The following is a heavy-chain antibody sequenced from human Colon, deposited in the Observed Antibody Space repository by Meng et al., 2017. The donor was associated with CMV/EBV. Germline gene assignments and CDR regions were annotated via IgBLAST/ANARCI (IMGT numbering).Heavy chain of an antibody. CDR1: GFTFSTYA. CDR3: ARDVESSGYWNWFDP. D-gene: IGHD3-22*01. V-gene: IGHV3-7*01. Sequence: GGSLRLSCAASGFTFSTYAMSWVRQAPGKGLEWVANIKQDGNEKYYVDSVRGRFTISRDNAKNSLYLEMNSLRAEDTAVYYCARDVESSGYWNWFDPWGQGTLVTVSS. CDR2: IKQDGNEK. J-gene: IGHJ5*02.